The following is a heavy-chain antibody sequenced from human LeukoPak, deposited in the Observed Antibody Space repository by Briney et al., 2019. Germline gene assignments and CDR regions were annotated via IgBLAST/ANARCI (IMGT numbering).Heavy chain of an antibody. D-gene: IGHD4-17*01. Sequence: PSETLSLTCTVSGGSISSYYWSWIQQPPGKGLEWIGYIYYSGSTNYNPSLKSRVTISVDTSKNQFSLKLRSVTAADTALYYCARLIGQYGNYMDVWGKGTTVTVSS. CDR1: GGSISSYY. CDR3: ARLIGQYGNYMDV. CDR2: IYYSGST. V-gene: IGHV4-59*08. J-gene: IGHJ6*03.